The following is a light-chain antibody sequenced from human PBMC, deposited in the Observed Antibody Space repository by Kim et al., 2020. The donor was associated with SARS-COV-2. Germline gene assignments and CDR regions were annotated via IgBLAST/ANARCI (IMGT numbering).Light chain of an antibody. CDR3: QQYVRSPYT. CDR2: GTS. CDR1: QSVARNH. V-gene: IGKV3-20*01. J-gene: IGKJ2*01. Sequence: LSPGERATLSCRASQSVARNHLAWFQQKPGQAPRLLVYGTSSRATGIPDRFSGSGSGTDFTLTISRLEPEDFAIYYCQQYVRSPYTFGQGTKLEI.